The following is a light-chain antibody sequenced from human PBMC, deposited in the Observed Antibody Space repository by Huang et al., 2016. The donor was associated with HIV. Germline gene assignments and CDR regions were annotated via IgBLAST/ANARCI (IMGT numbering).Light chain of an antibody. CDR2: DTA. CDR3: QQRSSGVT. J-gene: IGKJ4*01. CDR1: QSVGND. V-gene: IGKV3-11*01. Sequence: IVLTQSPATLSWYPGERVTLSCRASQSVGNDIAWSHQHPCQSPKLLIYDTADRATGTPVRFSGSGSGTDFTLTISSLESEDFAVYYCQQRSSGVTFGGGTKVQVK.